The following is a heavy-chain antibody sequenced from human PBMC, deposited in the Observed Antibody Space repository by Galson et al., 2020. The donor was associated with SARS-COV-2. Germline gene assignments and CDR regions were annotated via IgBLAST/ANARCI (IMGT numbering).Heavy chain of an antibody. J-gene: IGHJ3*02. V-gene: IGHV4-59*08. CDR1: DRSISSYY. D-gene: IGHD3-3*01. CDR3: ARHQKSTIFGVVIILGAFDI. CDR2: IYYSRSP. Sequence: SQPLSLPCTVSDRSISSYYWSWIRQPPAKGLEWIRSIYYSRSPTYNPSPKSRVTIQVDTSKNQFSLKLCSVTAADTAVYYCARHQKSTIFGVVIILGAFDIWGQGTMVTVSS.